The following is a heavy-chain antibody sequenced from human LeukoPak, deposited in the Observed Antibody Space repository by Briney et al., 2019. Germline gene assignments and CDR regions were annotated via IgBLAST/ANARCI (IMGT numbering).Heavy chain of an antibody. CDR1: GGSFRGSY. D-gene: IGHD6-13*01. CDR2: INHSGST. V-gene: IGHV4-34*01. Sequence: PSETLSLTCADHGGSFRGSYWSSIRQPPGKGLEWIGEINHSGSTNYNPSLKRRVTISVDTSKNQFSLKLSSVTAADTAVYYCARGPRGPESSSWSYWGQGTLVTVSS. J-gene: IGHJ4*02. CDR3: ARGPRGPESSSWSY.